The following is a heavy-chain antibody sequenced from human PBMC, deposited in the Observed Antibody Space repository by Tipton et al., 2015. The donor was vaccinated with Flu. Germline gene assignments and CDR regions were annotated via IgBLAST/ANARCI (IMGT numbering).Heavy chain of an antibody. J-gene: IGHJ4*02. V-gene: IGHV4-59*12. Sequence: TLSLTCTVSGGSISSYYWSWIRQPPGKGLEWIGYIYYSGSTNYNPSLKSRVTMSVDTSKNQFSLKLSSVTAADTAVYYCAREGIFDSHFDYWGQGTLVTVSS. D-gene: IGHD3-3*01. CDR2: IYYSGST. CDR1: GGSISSYY. CDR3: AREGIFDSHFDY.